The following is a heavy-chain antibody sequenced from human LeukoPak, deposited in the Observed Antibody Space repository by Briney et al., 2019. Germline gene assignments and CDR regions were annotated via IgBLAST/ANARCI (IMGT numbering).Heavy chain of an antibody. CDR3: ARDQWFGESYYMDV. Sequence: GASVKVSCKASGYTFTSYYMHWVRQAPGQGLEWMGWISTYNGNTNYAQKFQGRVTMTTDTSTSTAYMELRSLRSDDTAVYYCARDQWFGESYYMDVWGKGTTVIISS. V-gene: IGHV1-18*04. CDR1: GYTFTSYY. CDR2: ISTYNGNT. J-gene: IGHJ6*03. D-gene: IGHD3-10*01.